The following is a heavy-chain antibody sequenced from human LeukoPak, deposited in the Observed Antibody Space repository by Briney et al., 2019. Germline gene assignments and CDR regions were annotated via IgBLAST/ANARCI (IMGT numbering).Heavy chain of an antibody. J-gene: IGHJ4*02. CDR2: ISAYNGNT. D-gene: IGHD3-22*01. Sequence: VASVKVSCKASGYTFTSYGISWVRQAPGQGLEWMGWISAYNGNTNYAQKLQGRVTMTTDTSTSTAYMELRSLRSDDTAVYYCARDRGYYDSSGPGYWGQGTLVTVSS. CDR3: ARDRGYYDSSGPGY. CDR1: GYTFTSYG. V-gene: IGHV1-18*01.